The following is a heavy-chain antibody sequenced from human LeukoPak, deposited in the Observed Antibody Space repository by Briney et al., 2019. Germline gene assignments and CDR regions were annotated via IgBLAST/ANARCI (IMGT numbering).Heavy chain of an antibody. Sequence: GGSLRLSCAASGFTFSSYAMSWVRQAPGRGLEWVSAISGSGGSTYYADSVKGRFTISRDNSKNTLYLQMNSLRAEDTAVYYCVRYFDNTAYTWRRFDYWGQGVLVTVSS. D-gene: IGHD2-21*02. CDR2: ISGSGGST. CDR3: VRYFDNTAYTWRRFDY. V-gene: IGHV3-23*01. CDR1: GFTFSSYA. J-gene: IGHJ4*02.